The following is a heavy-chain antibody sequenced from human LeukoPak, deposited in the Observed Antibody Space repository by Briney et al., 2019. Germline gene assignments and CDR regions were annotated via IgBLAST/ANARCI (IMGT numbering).Heavy chain of an antibody. Sequence: GGTLRLSCAASGFTFSSYGMSGVRQAPGKGLEWVSAISGSGGSTYYADSVKGRFTISRDNSKNTLYLQMNSLRAEDTAVYYCAKCPTTLLLRTFDYWGQGTLVTVSS. CDR3: AKCPTTLLLRTFDY. V-gene: IGHV3-23*01. J-gene: IGHJ4*02. CDR1: GFTFSSYG. D-gene: IGHD2-15*01. CDR2: ISGSGGST.